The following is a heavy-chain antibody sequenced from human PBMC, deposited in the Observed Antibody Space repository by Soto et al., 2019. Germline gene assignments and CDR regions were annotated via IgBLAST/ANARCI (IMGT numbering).Heavy chain of an antibody. CDR2: IWYDGSNK. Sequence: QVQLVESGGGVVQPGRSLRLSCAASGFTFSSYGMHWVRQAPGKGLEWVAVIWYDGSNKYYADSVKGRFTISRDNSKNTLYLQMNSLGAEDTAVYYCAREQAYCTNGVCYSNYFDYWGQGTLVTVSS. V-gene: IGHV3-33*01. CDR3: AREQAYCTNGVCYSNYFDY. J-gene: IGHJ4*02. D-gene: IGHD2-8*01. CDR1: GFTFSSYG.